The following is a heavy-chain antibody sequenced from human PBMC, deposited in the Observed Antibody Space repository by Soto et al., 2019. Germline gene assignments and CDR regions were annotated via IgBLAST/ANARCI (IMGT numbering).Heavy chain of an antibody. CDR2: ISSNEDST. CDR1: GFRFSKYA. CDR3: VKSATIAAAATDYFDY. V-gene: IGHV3-64D*06. Sequence: LGASLRLPCSASGFRFSKYAMHWVRQAPGKGLEYVSGISSNEDSTYYADSVKGRVTISRDNSKSMLFLQMSSLRTEDTAVYYCVKSATIAAAATDYFDYWGQGT. J-gene: IGHJ4*02. D-gene: IGHD6-25*01.